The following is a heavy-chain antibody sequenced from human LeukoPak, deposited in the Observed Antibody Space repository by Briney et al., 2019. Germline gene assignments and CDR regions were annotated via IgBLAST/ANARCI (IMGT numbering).Heavy chain of an antibody. CDR3: ARARYHTEMTYFRTVYYFDY. V-gene: IGHV4-59*01. CDR2: IHYSGST. Sequence: PSETLSLTCTVSGGSISSYYWSWIRQPPGKTLEWIGYIHYSGSTNYNPSLKSRVTISVDTSKNQFSLKLSSVTAADMAVYYCARARYHTEMTYFRTVYYFDYWGQGTLVTVSS. J-gene: IGHJ4*02. D-gene: IGHD3/OR15-3a*01. CDR1: GGSISSYY.